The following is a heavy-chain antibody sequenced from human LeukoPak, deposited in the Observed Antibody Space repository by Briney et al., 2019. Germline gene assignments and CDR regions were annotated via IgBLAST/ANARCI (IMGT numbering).Heavy chain of an antibody. CDR2: IRSKAYGGTT. Sequence: FIRSKAYGGTTEYAASVKGRFTISRDDSKSIAYLQMNSLKTEDTAVYYCTRDPYYDSSVDYWGQGTLVTVSS. V-gene: IGHV3-49*02. CDR3: TRDPYYDSSVDY. J-gene: IGHJ4*02. D-gene: IGHD3-22*01.